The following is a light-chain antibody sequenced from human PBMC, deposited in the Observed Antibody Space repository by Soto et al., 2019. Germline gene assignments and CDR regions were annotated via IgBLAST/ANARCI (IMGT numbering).Light chain of an antibody. V-gene: IGKV1-5*01. CDR2: DAS. J-gene: IGKJ1*01. CDR3: QHMRT. CDR1: QNINNW. Sequence: IQMTQSTSTLSASIRDRVTITCPDTQNINNWIAWYQQKPGKAPKFLIYDASTLESGVPSRFSGSGFGTEFSLTISSLQPDDFGSYYCQHMRTFGQGTKVDIK.